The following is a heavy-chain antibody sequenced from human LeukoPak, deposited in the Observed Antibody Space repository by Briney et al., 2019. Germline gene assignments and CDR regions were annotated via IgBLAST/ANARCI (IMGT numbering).Heavy chain of an antibody. CDR2: INWSGGTI. V-gene: IGHV3-20*04. D-gene: IGHD2-15*01. Sequence: GGSLRLSCAASGFTFENYGMTWVRQAPGKGLEWVSHINWSGGTIDYADSVKGRFTISRDDAKRSLYLQMNSLTAEDTALYYCARKGSGVDYWGQGALVAVSS. CDR1: GFTFENYG. CDR3: ARKGSGVDY. J-gene: IGHJ4*02.